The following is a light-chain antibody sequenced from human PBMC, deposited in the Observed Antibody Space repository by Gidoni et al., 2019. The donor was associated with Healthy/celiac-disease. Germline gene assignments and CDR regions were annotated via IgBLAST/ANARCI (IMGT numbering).Light chain of an antibody. CDR2: GNS. J-gene: IGLJ2*01. Sequence: QSVLTPPPSVSGAPGQRVTITCTGSSSNIGAGYDVHWYQQLPGTAPKLLIYGNSHRPSGVPDRFSGSKSDTSTPLAITGLQAEDEADYYYQSYESSLSGHVVFGGGTKLTVL. CDR3: QSYESSLSGHVV. V-gene: IGLV1-40*01. CDR1: SSNIGAGYD.